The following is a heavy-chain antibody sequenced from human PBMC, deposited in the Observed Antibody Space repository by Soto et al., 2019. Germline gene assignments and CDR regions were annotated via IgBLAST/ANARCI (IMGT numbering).Heavy chain of an antibody. V-gene: IGHV4-31*03. CDR2: IFYSGTT. Sequence: SETLSLTCSVSGVSLTSGTYYWSWIRQHPGKGLEWIGYIFYSGTTDYNPSLKSRVNISVNTSKNQFSLKLSSVTAADTAVYYCASTEDFFDYWGQGTLVTVSS. J-gene: IGHJ4*02. CDR3: ASTEDFFDY. CDR1: GVSLTSGTYY.